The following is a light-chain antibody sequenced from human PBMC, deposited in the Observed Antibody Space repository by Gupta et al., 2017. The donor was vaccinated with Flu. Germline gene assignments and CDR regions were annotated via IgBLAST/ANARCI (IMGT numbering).Light chain of an antibody. Sequence: GTLSLSPGERVTLSCRAGESIERNFLVWYHQKPGQAPRVLIYGTSNRAAGIPDRFSGGGSGTDFTLTINRLEPEDSGFFYCHQEKNSPYTFGQGTKVEIK. CDR1: ESIERNF. CDR3: HQEKNSPYT. J-gene: IGKJ2*01. CDR2: GTS. V-gene: IGKV3-20*01.